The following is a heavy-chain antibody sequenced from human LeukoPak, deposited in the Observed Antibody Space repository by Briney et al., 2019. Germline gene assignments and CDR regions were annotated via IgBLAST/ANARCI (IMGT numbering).Heavy chain of an antibody. V-gene: IGHV3-21*01. Sequence: PGRSLRLSCAASGFTFSSYAMHWVRQAPGKGLEWVSSISSSSSYIYYADSVKGRFTISRDNAKNSLYLQMNSLRAEDTAVYYCARDYSVRYSSGWYYWGQGTLVTVSS. J-gene: IGHJ4*02. CDR3: ARDYSVRYSSGWYY. D-gene: IGHD6-19*01. CDR1: GFTFSSYA. CDR2: ISSSSSYI.